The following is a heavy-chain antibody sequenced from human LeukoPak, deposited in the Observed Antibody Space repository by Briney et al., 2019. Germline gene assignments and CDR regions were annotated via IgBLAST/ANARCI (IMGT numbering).Heavy chain of an antibody. D-gene: IGHD6-6*01. CDR2: IYYSGST. J-gene: IGHJ5*02. CDR1: GGSISSSSYY. CDR3: ARRGSSSSPNWFDP. Sequence: SETPSLTCTVSGGSISSSSYYWGWIRQPPGKGLEWIGSIYYSGSTYYNPSLKSRVTISVDTSKNQFSLKLSSVTAADTAVYYCARRGSSSSPNWFDPWGQGTLVTVSS. V-gene: IGHV4-39*01.